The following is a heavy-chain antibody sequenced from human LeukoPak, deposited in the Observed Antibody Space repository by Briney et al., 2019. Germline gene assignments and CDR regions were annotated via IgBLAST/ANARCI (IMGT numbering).Heavy chain of an antibody. CDR3: ARASYSYAYGSYYYYYMDV. D-gene: IGHD5-18*01. V-gene: IGHV4-4*07. Sequence: SETLSLTCTVSGGSISSYYWSWIRQPAGKGLEWIGRIYTSGSTNYNPSLKSRVTMSVDTSKNQCTLNLSSVTAADTAVYYCARASYSYAYGSYYYYYMDVWGKGTTVTVSS. J-gene: IGHJ6*03. CDR2: IYTSGST. CDR1: GGSISSYY.